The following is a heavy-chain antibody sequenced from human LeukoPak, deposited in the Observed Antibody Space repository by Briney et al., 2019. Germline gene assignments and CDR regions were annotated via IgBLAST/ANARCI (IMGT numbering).Heavy chain of an antibody. CDR2: IYYSGIT. CDR1: GGSISSGGYY. Sequence: SETLSLTCTVSGGSISSGGYYWSWIRQHPGKGLEWIGYIYYSGITYYNPSLRRRVTISVDTSKNQFSLKLGSVTAADTAVYYCAGPQRGSKAYTFDIWGHGTMVTVSS. V-gene: IGHV4-31*03. J-gene: IGHJ3*02. CDR3: AGPQRGSKAYTFDI. D-gene: IGHD2-21*01.